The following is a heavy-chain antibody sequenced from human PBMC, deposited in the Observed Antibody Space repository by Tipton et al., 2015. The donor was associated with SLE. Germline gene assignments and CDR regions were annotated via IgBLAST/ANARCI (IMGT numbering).Heavy chain of an antibody. CDR2: ISFSGDRT. CDR1: GFTFNTHG. J-gene: IGHJ3*02. V-gene: IGHV3-23*01. Sequence: GSLRLSCAASGFTFNTHGMSWLRQAPGKGLEWVSSISFSGDRTYYADSVKGRFTISRDNSKNTLYLQMNSLRADDTAVYYCAKVPGTVATIDPFDIWGQGTMVTVSS. D-gene: IGHD5-12*01. CDR3: AKVPGTVATIDPFDI.